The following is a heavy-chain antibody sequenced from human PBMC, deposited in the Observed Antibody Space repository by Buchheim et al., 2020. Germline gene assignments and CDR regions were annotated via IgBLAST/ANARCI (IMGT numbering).Heavy chain of an antibody. V-gene: IGHV3-30*02. Sequence: QVPLVESGGGVVQPGRSLRLSCAASGFTFSNYGMHWVRQAPGKGLEWVAFIRYDGSNKYYADSVKGRFTISRDNSDNTLYLQMNSLRAEDTAVYYCAKSDYYDSSGYNWGFDYWGQGTL. CDR3: AKSDYYDSSGYNWGFDY. CDR2: IRYDGSNK. D-gene: IGHD3-22*01. J-gene: IGHJ4*02. CDR1: GFTFSNYG.